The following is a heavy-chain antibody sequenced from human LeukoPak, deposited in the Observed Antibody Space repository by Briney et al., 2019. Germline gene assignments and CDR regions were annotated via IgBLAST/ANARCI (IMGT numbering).Heavy chain of an antibody. CDR3: ASDYGDYVPLDV. V-gene: IGHV4-4*07. Sequence: ASETLSLTCTVSGGSISSYYWSWIRQPAGKGLEWIGRIYTSGSTNYNPSLKSRVTMSVDTSKNQFSPKLSSVTAADTAVYYCASDYGDYVPLDVWGKGTTVTVSS. J-gene: IGHJ6*04. D-gene: IGHD4-17*01. CDR1: GGSISSYY. CDR2: IYTSGST.